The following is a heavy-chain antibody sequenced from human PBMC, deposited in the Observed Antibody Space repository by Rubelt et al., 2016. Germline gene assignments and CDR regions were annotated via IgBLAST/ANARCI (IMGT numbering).Heavy chain of an antibody. CDR2: IYSDDRT. J-gene: IGHJ4*02. Sequence: GGGLVQPGGSLRLSCAASGFTVSNNYMSWVRQSPGKGLEWVSIIYSDDRTYYVDSVKGRFTISRDNSKNTLYLQMNSLRADDTAIYYCARGLPHGYWGQGTLVAVSS. CDR1: GFTVSNNY. V-gene: IGHV3-53*01. D-gene: IGHD3-16*01. CDR3: ARGLPHGY.